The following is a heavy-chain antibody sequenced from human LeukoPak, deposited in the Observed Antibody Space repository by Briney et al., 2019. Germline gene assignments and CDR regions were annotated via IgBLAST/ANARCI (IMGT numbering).Heavy chain of an antibody. J-gene: IGHJ5*02. V-gene: IGHV3-23*01. CDR3: AKHDPRRVVITNWFDP. CDR1: GFTFSAYA. D-gene: IGHD3-22*01. CDR2: ISGSGGIT. Sequence: VQPGGSLRLSCAASGFTFSAYAISWVRQAPGKGLEWVSAISGSGGITYYADSVKGRFTISRGNSKNTLYLQMNSLRAEDTAVYYCAKHDPRRVVITNWFDPWGQGTLVTVSS.